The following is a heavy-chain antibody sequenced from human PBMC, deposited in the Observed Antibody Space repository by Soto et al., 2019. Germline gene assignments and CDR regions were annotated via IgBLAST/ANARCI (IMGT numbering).Heavy chain of an antibody. J-gene: IGHJ4*02. Sequence: ASVKVSCKASGYTFTSYAIHWVRQAPGQRLEWMGWINAGNGNTKYSQKFQGRVTITRDTSASTAYMELSSLRSEDTAVYYCARGIVLMVYAATPPADYWGQGTLVTVSS. V-gene: IGHV1-3*01. CDR2: INAGNGNT. CDR3: ARGIVLMVYAATPPADY. CDR1: GYTFTSYA. D-gene: IGHD2-8*01.